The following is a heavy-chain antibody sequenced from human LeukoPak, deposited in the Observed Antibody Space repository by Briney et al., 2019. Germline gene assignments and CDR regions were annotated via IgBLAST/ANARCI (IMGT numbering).Heavy chain of an antibody. Sequence: SETLSLTCTVSGGSISSYYWSWTRQPPGKGLEWIGYIYTSGSTNYNPSLKSRVTISVDTSKNQFSLKLSSVTAADTAVYYCARHGDSSGYTDAFDIWGQGTMVTVSS. D-gene: IGHD3-22*01. V-gene: IGHV4-4*09. CDR3: ARHGDSSGYTDAFDI. CDR2: IYTSGST. CDR1: GGSISSYY. J-gene: IGHJ3*02.